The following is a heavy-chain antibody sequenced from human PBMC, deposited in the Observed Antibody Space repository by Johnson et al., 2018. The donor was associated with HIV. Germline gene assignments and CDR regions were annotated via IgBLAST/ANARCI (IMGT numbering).Heavy chain of an antibody. D-gene: IGHD3-10*01. CDR1: GFTFTDYY. CDR2: VCSSGSTI. Sequence: QVQLLESGGGLVKPGGSLRLSCAASGFTFTDYYMSWIRQAPGKGLEWVSYVCSSGSTIYYADSEKRRFTISRDNAKNSLYLQMNSLRAEDTAVYYCASWPHGSGSYQIDIWGQGTMVTVSS. V-gene: IGHV3-11*04. J-gene: IGHJ3*02. CDR3: ASWPHGSGSYQIDI.